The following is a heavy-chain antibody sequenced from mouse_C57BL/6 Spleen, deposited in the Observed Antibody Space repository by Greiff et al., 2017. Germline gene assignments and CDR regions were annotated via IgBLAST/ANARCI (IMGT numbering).Heavy chain of an antibody. Sequence: EVKLVESGGGLVQPGGSLKLSCAASGFTFSDYYMYCVRQTPEKRLEWVAYLSNGGGSTYYPDTVKGRFTISRDNAKKTLYLQVSRLKSEDTAMYYCARPGMGGNYYCWYFDVRGTGTTGTVSS. CDR2: LSNGGGST. CDR3: ARPGMGGNYYCWYFDV. CDR1: GFTFSDYY. J-gene: IGHJ1*03. D-gene: IGHD2-1*01. V-gene: IGHV5-12*01.